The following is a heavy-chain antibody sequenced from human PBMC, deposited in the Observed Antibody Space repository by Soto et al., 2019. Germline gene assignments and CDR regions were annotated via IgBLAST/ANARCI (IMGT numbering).Heavy chain of an antibody. J-gene: IGHJ2*01. CDR2: ISPRTGGT. D-gene: IGHD1-20*01. V-gene: IGHV1-2*02. CDR1: GYTFTNYY. Sequence: ASVKVSCKASGYTFTNYYLHWVRQAPGQGLEWMGWISPRTGGTKYAQTFQGRVTLTRDTSITTAYMELSSLRSDDTAVYYCARDPGIETITDWYVNFWGRGTLVTVSS. CDR3: ARDPGIETITDWYVNF.